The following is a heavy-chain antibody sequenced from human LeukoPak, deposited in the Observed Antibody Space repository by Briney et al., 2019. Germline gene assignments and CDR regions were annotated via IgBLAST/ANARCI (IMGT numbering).Heavy chain of an antibody. CDR3: ARESISTAANWFDT. V-gene: IGHV4-4*07. CDR1: GGSINNFY. D-gene: IGHD2-2*01. CDR2: IYASGST. J-gene: IGHJ5*02. Sequence: SETLSLTCSVSGGSINNFYWNWIRQPARKGLEWIGRIYASGSTDYKSSLKSRVSMSIDTSKKKFSLKLTSVTAADTALYFCARESISTAANWFDTWGQGTLVTVSS.